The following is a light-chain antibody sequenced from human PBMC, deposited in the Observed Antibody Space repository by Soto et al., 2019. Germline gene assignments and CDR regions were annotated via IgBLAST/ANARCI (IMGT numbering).Light chain of an antibody. CDR2: DAS. V-gene: IGKV3D-20*02. CDR1: QSVSSSY. CDR3: QQRSNWQIT. Sequence: EIVLTQSPGTLSLSPGERATLSCRASQSVSSSYFAWYQQKPGQAPRLLIYDASNRATGIPDRFSGSGSGTVFTLTINILEPEDFAVYYCQQRSNWQITFGGGTKVDIK. J-gene: IGKJ4*01.